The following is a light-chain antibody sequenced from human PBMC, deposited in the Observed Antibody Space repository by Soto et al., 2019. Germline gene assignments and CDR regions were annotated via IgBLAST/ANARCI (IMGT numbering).Light chain of an antibody. CDR3: QQYGRSPT. J-gene: IGKJ1*01. CDR2: DAS. V-gene: IGKV3-20*01. Sequence: EIVLAQSPATLSLSPGERATLSCRASQSVSIYLAWYQQKPGQAPRLLIYDASRRATGIPDRFSGSGSGTDSTLTISRLEPEDFVVYYCQQYGRSPTFGQGTKV. CDR1: QSVSIY.